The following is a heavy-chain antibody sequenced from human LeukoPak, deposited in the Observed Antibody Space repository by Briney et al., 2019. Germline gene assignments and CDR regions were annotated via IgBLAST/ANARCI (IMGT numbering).Heavy chain of an antibody. D-gene: IGHD3-10*01. V-gene: IGHV3-23*01. CDR1: GFIFSNYA. CDR3: AKKRGEDGDYFDY. Sequence: PGGSLRLSCVGSGFIFSNYALNWVRQAPGKGLEWVSTISAAGDVTYHADSVKGRFTIARDNSKNKLFMQMNSLRAEDTAVYYCAKKRGEDGDYFDYWAQGTLVTVSS. J-gene: IGHJ4*02. CDR2: ISAAGDVT.